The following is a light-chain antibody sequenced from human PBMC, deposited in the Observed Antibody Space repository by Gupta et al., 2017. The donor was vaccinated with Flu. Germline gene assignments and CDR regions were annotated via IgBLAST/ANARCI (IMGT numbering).Light chain of an antibody. Sequence: QSALTQPASVSGSPGQSITIPCAGTSGDLGRYDLFSWYQHHPGKAPKLIVYEVNKRPSGVSNRFSGSKSCNTASLIITGLQAEDEADYYCCSSASSSTSYGIFGGGTKLTV. CDR2: EVN. V-gene: IGLV2-23*02. J-gene: IGLJ2*01. CDR3: CSSASSSTSYGI. CDR1: SGDLGRYDL.